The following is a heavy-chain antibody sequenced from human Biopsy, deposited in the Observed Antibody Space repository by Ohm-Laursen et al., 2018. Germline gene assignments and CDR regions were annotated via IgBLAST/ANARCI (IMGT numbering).Heavy chain of an antibody. CDR1: GGPFNNHA. CDR3: ATDADGYYTEFDF. Sequence: GASVKVSCKASGGPFNNHAFSWVRQAPGQGLEWLGRIVPILGTVNYAQRFQGRVALTADKPTGTAYMELNRLISDDTAVYYCATDADGYYTEFDFWGQGTLITVSS. V-gene: IGHV1-69*04. J-gene: IGHJ4*02. D-gene: IGHD5-24*01. CDR2: IVPILGTV.